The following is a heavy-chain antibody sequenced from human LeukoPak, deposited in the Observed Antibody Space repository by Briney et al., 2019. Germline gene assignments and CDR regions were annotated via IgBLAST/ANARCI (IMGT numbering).Heavy chain of an antibody. J-gene: IGHJ4*02. CDR1: VFTFPSYS. Sequence: GGCLRLSCAASVFTFPSYSMNWVRQAPWKGLEWISNISGGGGSTYYADSVKGRFTISRDNSKNTLYLQVNSLRAEDTAVYYCAKGGKWDVTPFDYWGQGTLVTVSS. D-gene: IGHD1-26*01. V-gene: IGHV3-23*01. CDR2: ISGGGGST. CDR3: AKGGKWDVTPFDY.